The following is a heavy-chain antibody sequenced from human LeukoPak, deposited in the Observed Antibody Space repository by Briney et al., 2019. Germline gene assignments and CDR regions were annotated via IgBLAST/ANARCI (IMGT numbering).Heavy chain of an antibody. Sequence: GGSLRLSCAASGFTFSSYGMHWVRQAPGKGLEWVAVISYDGSNKYYADSVKGRFTISRDNSKNTLYLQMNSLRAEDTAVYYCARDFDIVVVPAAIRGGHFDYWGQGTLVTVSS. V-gene: IGHV3-30*19. CDR1: GFTFSSYG. D-gene: IGHD2-2*02. CDR2: ISYDGSNK. J-gene: IGHJ4*02. CDR3: ARDFDIVVVPAAIRGGHFDY.